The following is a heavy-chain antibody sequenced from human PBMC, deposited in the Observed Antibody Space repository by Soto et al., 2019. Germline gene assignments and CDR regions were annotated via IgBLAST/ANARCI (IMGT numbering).Heavy chain of an antibody. V-gene: IGHV3-21*01. CDR3: ERERRSIEGRLTSNDAFDI. J-gene: IGHJ3*02. CDR1: GFSFSSYS. Sequence: GGSLRLSGAASGFSFSSYSMNWVRQAPGKGLEWVSSISSSSTYIYYADSVKGRFTISRDNARNSLYLQMNSLRAEDTAVYFCERERRSIEGRLTSNDAFDIWGQGTKVTVSS. CDR2: ISSSSTYI. D-gene: IGHD6-6*01.